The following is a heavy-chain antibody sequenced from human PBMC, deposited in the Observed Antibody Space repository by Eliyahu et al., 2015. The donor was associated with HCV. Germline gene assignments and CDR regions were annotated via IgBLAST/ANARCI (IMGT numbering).Heavy chain of an antibody. CDR1: GGSISSGSYY. D-gene: IGHD3-22*01. J-gene: IGHJ4*02. CDR3: AGLDSSGYRDY. Sequence: QVQLQESGPGLVKPSQTLSLTCTVSGGSISSGSYYWSWIRQPAGKGLEWIGRIYTSGSTNYNPSLKSRVTISVDTSKNQFSLKLSSVTAADTAVYYCAGLDSSGYRDYWGQGTLVTVSS. CDR2: IYTSGST. V-gene: IGHV4-61*02.